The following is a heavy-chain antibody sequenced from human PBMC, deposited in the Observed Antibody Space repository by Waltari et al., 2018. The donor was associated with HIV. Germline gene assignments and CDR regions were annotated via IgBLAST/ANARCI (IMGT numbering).Heavy chain of an antibody. V-gene: IGHV1-69*01. CDR3: ARGGCCGRTCYSKSFDL. Sequence: QVQLVQSGAEMKMPESSVKVSCKASGGAFSSYTISWVRQAPGQGLEWRGGIIPKFGATNYAQKCQGRVTISADESTSTVYLELTSRRSDDTAVYHCARGGCCGRTCYSKSFDLWGQGTMVTVAS. CDR1: GGAFSSYT. J-gene: IGHJ3*01. D-gene: IGHD2-15*01. CDR2: IIPKFGAT.